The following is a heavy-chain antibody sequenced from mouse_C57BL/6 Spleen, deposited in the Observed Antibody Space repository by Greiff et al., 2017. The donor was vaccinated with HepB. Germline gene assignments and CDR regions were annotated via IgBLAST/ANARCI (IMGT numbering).Heavy chain of an antibody. V-gene: IGHV1-78*01. CDR1: GYTFTDHT. D-gene: IGHD2-4*01. J-gene: IGHJ4*01. Sequence: VQLQQSDAELVKPGASVKISCKVSGYTFTDHTIHWMKQRPEQGLEWIGYIYPRDGSTKYNEKFKGKATLTADKSSSTAYMQLNSLTSEDSAVYFGARSEDDDGPYYAMDYWGQGTSVTVSS. CDR3: ARSEDDDGPYYAMDY. CDR2: IYPRDGST.